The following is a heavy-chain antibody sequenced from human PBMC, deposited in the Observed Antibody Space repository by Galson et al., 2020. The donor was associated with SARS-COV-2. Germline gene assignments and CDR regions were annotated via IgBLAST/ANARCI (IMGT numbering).Heavy chain of an antibody. D-gene: IGHD1-1*01. Sequence: GGSLRLSCTASGLTFTGAMSWVRQTPTKGLEWVSTIAGGSDIIFYADSVKGRFTISRDNSRSTLFLQMNNLRPEDTAVYFCARDQGSDWKQYVDYWGQGALVTVSS. CDR2: IAGGSDII. V-gene: IGHV3-23*01. CDR3: ARDQGSDWKQYVDY. CDR1: GLTFTGA. J-gene: IGHJ4*02.